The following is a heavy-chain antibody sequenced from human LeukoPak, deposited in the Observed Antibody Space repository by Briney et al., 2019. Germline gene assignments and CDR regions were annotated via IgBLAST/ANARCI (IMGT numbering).Heavy chain of an antibody. CDR2: ISYDGSNK. J-gene: IGHJ4*02. V-gene: IGHV3-30-3*01. CDR1: GFTFSSYA. Sequence: GGSLRLSCAASGFTFSSYAMSWVRQAPGKGLEWVAVISYDGSNKYYADSVEGRFTISRDNSKNTLYLQMNSLRAEDTAVYYCAQSSSWYYFDYWGQGTLVTVSS. CDR3: AQSSSWYYFDY. D-gene: IGHD6-13*01.